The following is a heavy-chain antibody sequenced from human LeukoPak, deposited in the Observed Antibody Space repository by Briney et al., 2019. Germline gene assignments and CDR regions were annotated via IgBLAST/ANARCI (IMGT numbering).Heavy chain of an antibody. CDR1: GFTFSSYG. D-gene: IGHD3-10*01. Sequence: GRSLRLSCAASGFTFSSYGMHWVRQAPGKGLEWVAVISYDGSNKYYADSVKGRFTISRDNSKNTLYLQMNSLRAEDTAVYYCAKDQEKLLWFGETTDLFDYWGQGTLVTVSS. CDR3: AKDQEKLLWFGETTDLFDY. CDR2: ISYDGSNK. V-gene: IGHV3-30*18. J-gene: IGHJ4*02.